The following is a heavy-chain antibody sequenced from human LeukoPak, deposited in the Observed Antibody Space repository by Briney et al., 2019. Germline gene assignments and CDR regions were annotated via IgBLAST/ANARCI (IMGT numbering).Heavy chain of an antibody. Sequence: PGGSLRLSCAASGFTFGSYWMSWVRQAPGKGLEWVANIKQDGSEKYYVDSVKGRFTISRDNAKNALYLQMNSLRAEDTAVYYCAKSFPSANYWGQGTLVTVSS. V-gene: IGHV3-7*01. D-gene: IGHD2-21*01. J-gene: IGHJ4*02. CDR2: IKQDGSEK. CDR1: GFTFGSYW. CDR3: AKSFPSANY.